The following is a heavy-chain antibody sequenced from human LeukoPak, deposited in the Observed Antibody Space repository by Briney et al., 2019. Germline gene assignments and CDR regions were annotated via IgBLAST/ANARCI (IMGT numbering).Heavy chain of an antibody. Sequence: SETLSLTCTVSGGSTSSGGHYWSWIRQPPGKGLEWIGYIYYSGSTNYNPSLKSRVTISVDTSENQFSLKLSSVTAADTAVYYCARLPYYDILTGFNSYYFDYWGQGTLVTVSS. D-gene: IGHD3-9*01. CDR3: ARLPYYDILTGFNSYYFDY. V-gene: IGHV4-61*08. CDR1: GGSTSSGGHY. CDR2: IYYSGST. J-gene: IGHJ4*02.